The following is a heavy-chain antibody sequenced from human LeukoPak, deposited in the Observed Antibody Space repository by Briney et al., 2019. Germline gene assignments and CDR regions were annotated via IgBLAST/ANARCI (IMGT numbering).Heavy chain of an antibody. CDR2: IIPILGIA. Sequence: SVKVSCKASGGTFSSYAISWVRQAPGQGLEWMGRIIPILGIANYAQKFQGRVTITADKSTSTAYMELSSLRSEDTAVYYCARDQESVGATGYWGQGTLVTVSS. CDR1: GGTFSSYA. D-gene: IGHD1-26*01. V-gene: IGHV1-69*04. J-gene: IGHJ4*02. CDR3: ARDQESVGATGY.